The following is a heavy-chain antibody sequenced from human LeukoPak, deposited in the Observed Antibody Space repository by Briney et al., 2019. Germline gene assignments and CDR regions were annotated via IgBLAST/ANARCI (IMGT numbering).Heavy chain of an antibody. Sequence: PGRSLRLSCAASGFTFSSYAMHWVRQAPGRGLEWVAVISYDGSNKYYADSVKGRFTIPRDNSKNTLYLQMNSLRAEDTAVYYCARSGRQQLMDVWGQGTTVTVSS. CDR3: ARSGRQQLMDV. CDR2: ISYDGSNK. J-gene: IGHJ6*02. D-gene: IGHD6-13*01. CDR1: GFTFSSYA. V-gene: IGHV3-30*04.